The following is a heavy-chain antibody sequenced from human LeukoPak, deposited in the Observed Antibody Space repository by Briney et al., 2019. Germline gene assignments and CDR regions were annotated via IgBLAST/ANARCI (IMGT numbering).Heavy chain of an antibody. Sequence: SVKVSCKASGGTFSSYAISWVRQAPGQGLEWMGRIIPILGIANYAQKFQGRVTITADKSTSTAYMELSSLRSEDTAVYYCARDYTYYYGSSGYYYDYWGQGTLVTVSS. CDR1: GGTFSSYA. J-gene: IGHJ4*02. CDR2: IIPILGIA. CDR3: ARDYTYYYGSSGYYYDY. V-gene: IGHV1-69*04. D-gene: IGHD3-22*01.